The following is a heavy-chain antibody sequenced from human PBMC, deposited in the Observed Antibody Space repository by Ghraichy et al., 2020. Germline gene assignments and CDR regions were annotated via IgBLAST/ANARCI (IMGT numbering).Heavy chain of an antibody. V-gene: IGHV3-43D*04. D-gene: IGHD6-13*01. CDR2: ISWDGGST. Sequence: LSLTCAASGFTFDDYAMHWVRQAPGKGLEWVSLISWDGGSTYYADSVKGRFTISRDNSKNSLYLQMNSLRAEDTALYYCAKDIGGKGSSWYPDYWGQGTLVTVSS. CDR1: GFTFDDYA. J-gene: IGHJ4*02. CDR3: AKDIGGKGSSWYPDY.